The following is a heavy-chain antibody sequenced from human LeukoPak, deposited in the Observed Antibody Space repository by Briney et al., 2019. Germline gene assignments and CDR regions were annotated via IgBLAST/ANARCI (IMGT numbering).Heavy chain of an antibody. CDR1: GFTFSNYA. V-gene: IGHV3-23*01. CDR3: AKDIEALSSSWYYFDY. D-gene: IGHD6-13*01. J-gene: IGHJ4*02. CDR2: ISGDGGRT. Sequence: PGGSLRLSCAASGFTFSNYALSWVRQAPGKGLEWGSAISGDGGRTYYADSVKGRFTISRDNSKRTLYLQMDSLRADDTAVYYCAKDIEALSSSWYYFDYWGQGTLVTVSS.